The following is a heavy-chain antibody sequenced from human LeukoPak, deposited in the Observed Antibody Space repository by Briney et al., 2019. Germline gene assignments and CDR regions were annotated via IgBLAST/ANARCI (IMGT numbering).Heavy chain of an antibody. CDR1: GGSITSGGYY. CDR3: ARDVGRGYDILTGYDGRAFDI. Sequence: SQTLSLTCTVSGGSITSGGYYWSWIRQHPGKGLEWIGYIDYSGGTYYNPSLKSRAAISVDTSKNQFSLKLRSVTAADTAVYYCARDVGRGYDILTGYDGRAFDIWGQGTMVTFSS. V-gene: IGHV4-31*03. J-gene: IGHJ3*02. CDR2: IDYSGGT. D-gene: IGHD3-9*01.